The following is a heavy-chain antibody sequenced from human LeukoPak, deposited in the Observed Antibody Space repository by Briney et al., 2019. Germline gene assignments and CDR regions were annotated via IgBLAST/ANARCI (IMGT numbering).Heavy chain of an antibody. J-gene: IGHJ5*02. CDR1: GFTFSSYA. CDR3: ARAILGL. Sequence: PGGSLRLSCAASGFTFSSYAMSWVRQAPGKGLEWVSTISNSGGTTYYADSVKGRFTISRDDSENTLYLQMNSLRAEDTAVYYCARAILGLWGQGTLVTVSS. V-gene: IGHV3-23*01. CDR2: ISNSGGTT.